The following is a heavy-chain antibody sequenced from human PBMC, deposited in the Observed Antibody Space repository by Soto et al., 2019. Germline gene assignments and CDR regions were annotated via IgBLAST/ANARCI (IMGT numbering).Heavy chain of an antibody. CDR2: IYWDDDK. Sequence: QITLKESGPTLVKPTQTLTLTCTFSGFSLSTSGVGVGWIRQPPGKALEWLALIYWDDDKRYSPSLKSRLTITKDTSKNQVVLTMTNMDPVDTATYYCAHRPQARDDFWSGEGWFDPWGQGTLVTVSS. V-gene: IGHV2-5*02. D-gene: IGHD3-3*01. CDR3: AHRPQARDDFWSGEGWFDP. J-gene: IGHJ5*02. CDR1: GFSLSTSGVG.